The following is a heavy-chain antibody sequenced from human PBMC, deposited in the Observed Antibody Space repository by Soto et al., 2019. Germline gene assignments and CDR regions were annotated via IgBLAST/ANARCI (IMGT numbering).Heavy chain of an antibody. CDR1: GFTFSDYW. J-gene: IGHJ4*02. Sequence: GGSLRLSCAASGFTFSDYWMTWFRQAPGKGLEWVAHIKGDGSEKYYADSVRGRFTISRDNAKSFLYLQMNSLKAEDTAVYYCERQAGYWGQGTLVTVSS. V-gene: IGHV3-7*01. CDR2: IKGDGSEK. CDR3: ERQAGY.